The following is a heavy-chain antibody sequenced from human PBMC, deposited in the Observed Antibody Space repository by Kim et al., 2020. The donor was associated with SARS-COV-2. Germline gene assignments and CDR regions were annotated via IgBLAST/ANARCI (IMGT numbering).Heavy chain of an antibody. Sequence: ASVKVSCKASGYTFTDYDINWVRQATGQGPEWMGWMNPYSGNTGYAQKFQGRVTMTRDTTVNTAYLDLSGLRSDDRAVYYCARGDRYCRSSSCYNYWGQGTFVTVSS. D-gene: IGHD2-2*02. J-gene: IGHJ4*02. CDR1: GYTFTDYD. V-gene: IGHV1-8*01. CDR3: ARGDRYCRSSSCYNY. CDR2: MNPYSGNT.